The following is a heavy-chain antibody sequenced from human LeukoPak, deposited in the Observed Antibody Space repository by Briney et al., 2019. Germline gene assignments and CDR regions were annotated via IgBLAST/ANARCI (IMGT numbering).Heavy chain of an antibody. V-gene: IGHV3-15*01. CDR3: TGMVVAATVYYYGMDV. CDR1: GFTFSNAW. CDR2: IKSKTDGGTT. J-gene: IGHJ6*02. Sequence: PGGSLILSCAASGFTFSNAWMSWVRQAPGEGLEWVGRIKSKTDGGTTDYAAPVKGRFTISRDDSKNTLYLQMNSLKTEDTAVYYCTGMVVAATVYYYGMDVWGQGTTVTVSS. D-gene: IGHD2-15*01.